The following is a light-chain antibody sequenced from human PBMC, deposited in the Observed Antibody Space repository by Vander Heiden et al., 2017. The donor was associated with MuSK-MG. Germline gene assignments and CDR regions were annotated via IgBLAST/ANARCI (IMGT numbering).Light chain of an antibody. CDR3: QQMYSNPYMYT. CDR1: QSISSY. CDR2: AAS. Sequence: DIQMTQSPSSLSASVGDRVTITCRASQSISSYLNWYQQKPGKAPKLLIYAASSLQSGVQSRFSGSGYGTDFTLTMSSLQPEDFASYYCQQMYSNPYMYTFGQGTKLEIK. V-gene: IGKV1-39*01. J-gene: IGKJ2*01.